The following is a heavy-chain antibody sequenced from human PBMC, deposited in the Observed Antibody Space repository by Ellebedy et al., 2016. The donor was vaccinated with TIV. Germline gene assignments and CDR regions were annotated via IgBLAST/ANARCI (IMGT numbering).Heavy chain of an antibody. CDR2: INQDGSGE. D-gene: IGHD6-6*01. Sequence: GGSLRLXXAASGFAFSNYWLSWVRQAPGKGLEWVANINQDGSGEYYVDSVRGRFTISRDNAKSSLYLQMNSLRAEDTAVYYCAKGAGDSSSSWKGWYFDIWGRGTLVTVSS. V-gene: IGHV3-7*03. J-gene: IGHJ2*01. CDR1: GFAFSNYW. CDR3: AKGAGDSSSSWKGWYFDI.